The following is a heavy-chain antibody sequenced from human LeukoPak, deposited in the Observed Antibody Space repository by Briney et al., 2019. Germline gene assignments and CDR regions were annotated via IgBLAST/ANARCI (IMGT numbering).Heavy chain of an antibody. CDR1: GFTFSSYG. J-gene: IGHJ4*02. V-gene: IGHV3-30*18. CDR2: ISYDGSNK. D-gene: IGHD5-12*01. CDR3: AKTVGYSGYPSRFDY. Sequence: GGSLRLSCAASGFTFSSYGMHWVRQAPGKGLEWVAVISYDGSNKYYADSVKGRFTISRDNSKHTLYLQMNSLRDEDTAVYYCAKTVGYSGYPSRFDYWGQGTLVTVSS.